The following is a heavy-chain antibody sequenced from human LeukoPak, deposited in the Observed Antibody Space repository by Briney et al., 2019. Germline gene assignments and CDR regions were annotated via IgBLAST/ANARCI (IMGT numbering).Heavy chain of an antibody. CDR1: GGSFSGYY. J-gene: IGHJ4*02. V-gene: IGHV4-34*01. CDR3: ARGGRDGYNFQDY. Sequence: SSETLSLTCAVYGGSFSGYYWSWIRQPPGKGLEWIGEINHSGSTNYSPSLKSRDTISVDTSKNQFSLKLSSVTAADTAVYYCARGGRDGYNFQDYWGQGTLVTVSS. CDR2: INHSGST. D-gene: IGHD5-24*01.